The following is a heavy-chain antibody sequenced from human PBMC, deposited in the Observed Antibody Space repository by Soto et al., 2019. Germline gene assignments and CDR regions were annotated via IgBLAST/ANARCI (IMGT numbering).Heavy chain of an antibody. Sequence: EVQLLESGGGLVQPGGSLRLSCAASGFTFKNYAMTWVRQAPGKGMEWVSSIGGSGSGAYYADSVKGRFTVSRDDSKNTLYLQMSGLRVDDTALYYCAKDVVPYNGEWDWFDLWGQGTLVTVSS. J-gene: IGHJ5*02. CDR1: GFTFKNYA. CDR3: AKDVVPYNGEWDWFDL. V-gene: IGHV3-23*01. D-gene: IGHD3-10*01. CDR2: IGGSGSGA.